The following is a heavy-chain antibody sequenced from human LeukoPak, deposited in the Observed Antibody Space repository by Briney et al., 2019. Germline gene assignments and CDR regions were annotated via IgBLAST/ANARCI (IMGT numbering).Heavy chain of an antibody. CDR3: ARGGLGYCSAGSCPANWFDP. J-gene: IGHJ5*02. CDR2: ISPYNGNT. D-gene: IGHD2-15*01. Sequence: ASVKVSCTASGYTFTNYGITWARQAPGQGLEWMGWISPYNGNTYYAQNLQGRVTMTTDTSTSTAYMELRSLRSDDTAVYYCARGGLGYCSAGSCPANWFDPWGQGTLVTVSS. V-gene: IGHV1-18*04. CDR1: GYTFTNYG.